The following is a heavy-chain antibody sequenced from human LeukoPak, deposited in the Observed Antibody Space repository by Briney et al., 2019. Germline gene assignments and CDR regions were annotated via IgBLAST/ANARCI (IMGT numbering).Heavy chain of an antibody. D-gene: IGHD1-26*01. V-gene: IGHV1-2*02. Sequence: GASVKVSCKASGYTFTGYYMHWVRQAPGQGLEWMGWINPNSGGTNYAQKFQGRVTMTRDTSISTAYMEPRSLRSDDTAVYYCARTEVGASPSAFDIWGQGTMVTVSS. J-gene: IGHJ3*02. CDR3: ARTEVGASPSAFDI. CDR2: INPNSGGT. CDR1: GYTFTGYY.